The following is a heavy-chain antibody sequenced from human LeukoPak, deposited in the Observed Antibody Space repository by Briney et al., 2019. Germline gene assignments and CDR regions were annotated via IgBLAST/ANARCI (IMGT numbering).Heavy chain of an antibody. Sequence: SETLSLTCTVSGGSISSSNHYWGWIRQPPGKGLEWIGHIYYSGSTYHNPSLKSRVAISVDTSRNQFSLKLSSVTVADTAVYYCATWYNSSWRNAFDIWGQGTMVTVSS. CDR1: GGSISSSNHY. D-gene: IGHD6-13*01. V-gene: IGHV4-39*01. J-gene: IGHJ3*02. CDR2: IYYSGST. CDR3: ATWYNSSWRNAFDI.